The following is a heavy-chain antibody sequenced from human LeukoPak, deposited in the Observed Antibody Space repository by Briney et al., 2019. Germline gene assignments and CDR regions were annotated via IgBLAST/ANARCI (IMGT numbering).Heavy chain of an antibody. J-gene: IGHJ4*02. CDR3: AKDRGYSYGYGS. D-gene: IGHD5-18*01. V-gene: IGHV3-30*18. CDR2: ISYDGSNK. Sequence: GGSLRLSCAASGFTFSSYGMHWVRQAPGKGLEWVVVISYDGSNKYYADSVKGRFTISRDNSKNTLYLQMNSLRAEDTAVYYCAKDRGYSYGYGSWGQGTLVTVSS. CDR1: GFTFSSYG.